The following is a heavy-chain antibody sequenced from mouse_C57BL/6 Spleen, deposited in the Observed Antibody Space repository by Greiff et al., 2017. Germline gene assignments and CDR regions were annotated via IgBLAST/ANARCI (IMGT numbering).Heavy chain of an antibody. J-gene: IGHJ2*01. CDR2: INPNNGGT. Sequence: EVKLMESGPELVKPGASVKIPCKASGYTFTDYNMDWVKQSHGKSLEWIGDINPNNGGTIYNQKFKGKATLTVDKSSSTAYMELRSLTSEDTAVYYCARRTYSNYDYWGQGTTLTVSS. D-gene: IGHD2-5*01. V-gene: IGHV1-18*01. CDR3: ARRTYSNYDY. CDR1: GYTFTDYN.